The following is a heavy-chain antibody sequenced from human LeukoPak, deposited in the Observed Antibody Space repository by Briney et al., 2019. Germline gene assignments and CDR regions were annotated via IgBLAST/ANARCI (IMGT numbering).Heavy chain of an antibody. J-gene: IGHJ4*02. Sequence: PGGSLRLSCAGSGFTFGGYGMHWFRQTPGKGPEWVANINQDESEKYYLDSVKGRFTISRDNAKKSVYLQMNSLRAEDTAVYYCARVGAKYCTTTSCYTDFWGQGTLVTVSS. D-gene: IGHD2-2*02. CDR2: INQDESEK. CDR1: GFTFGGYG. CDR3: ARVGAKYCTTTSCYTDF. V-gene: IGHV3-7*01.